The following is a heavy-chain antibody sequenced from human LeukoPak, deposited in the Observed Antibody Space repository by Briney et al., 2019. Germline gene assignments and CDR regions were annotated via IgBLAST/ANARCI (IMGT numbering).Heavy chain of an antibody. CDR2: FDPEDGET. J-gene: IGHJ4*02. CDR1: GYTFTGYY. Sequence: ASVKVSFKASGYTFTGYYMHWVRQAPGKGLEWMGGFDPEDGETIYAQKFQGRVTMTEDTSTDTAYMELSSLRSEDTAVYYCATAIVNLGYSYGSDFDYWGQGTLVTVSS. D-gene: IGHD5-18*01. V-gene: IGHV1-24*01. CDR3: ATAIVNLGYSYGSDFDY.